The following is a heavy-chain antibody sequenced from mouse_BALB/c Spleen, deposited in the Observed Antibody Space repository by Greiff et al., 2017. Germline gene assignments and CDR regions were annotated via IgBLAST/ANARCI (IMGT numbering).Heavy chain of an antibody. CDR1: GFSLTSYG. Sequence: QVQLQQSGPSLVQPSQSLSITCTVSGFSLTSYGVHWVRQSPGKGLEWLGVIWRGGSTDYNAAFMSRLSITKDNSKSQVFFKMNSLQADDTAIYYCAKGDYYGSSYYAMDYWGQGTSVTVSS. CDR3: AKGDYYGSSYYAMDY. D-gene: IGHD1-1*01. J-gene: IGHJ4*01. CDR2: IWRGGST. V-gene: IGHV2-5-1*01.